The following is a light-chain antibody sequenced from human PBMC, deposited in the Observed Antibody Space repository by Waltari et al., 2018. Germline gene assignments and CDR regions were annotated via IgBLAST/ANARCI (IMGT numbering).Light chain of an antibody. CDR3: QQRSNWPRT. CDR1: QSVTNS. J-gene: IGKJ1*01. Sequence: EIVLTQSPDTLSLSPGERATLSCRASQSVTNSLAWYQQKPGQAPRLFIYSASTRATGVPARFSGSGSGTDFTLTISSLEPEDFAVYYCQQRSNWPRTFGQGTKVEIK. CDR2: SAS. V-gene: IGKV3-11*01.